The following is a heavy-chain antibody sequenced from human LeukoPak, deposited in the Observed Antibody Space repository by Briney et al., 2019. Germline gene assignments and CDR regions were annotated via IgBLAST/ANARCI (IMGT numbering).Heavy chain of an antibody. CDR2: ISKDGSEK. J-gene: IGHJ4*02. V-gene: IGHV3-7*01. Sequence: GGSLRLSCAASEFTFSGYWMNWVRQAPGKGPEWVANISKDGSEKHYVGSVKGRFTISKDNDKKSLFLQMNSLRVEDTAVFYCARDGFVGAADYWGQGTLVTVPS. CDR1: EFTFSGYW. CDR3: ARDGFVGAADY. D-gene: IGHD6-13*01.